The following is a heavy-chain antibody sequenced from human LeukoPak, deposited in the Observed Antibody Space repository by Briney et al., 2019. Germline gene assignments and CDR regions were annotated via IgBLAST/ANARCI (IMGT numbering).Heavy chain of an antibody. CDR1: GGSISSSSYY. CDR2: IYYSGST. J-gene: IGHJ5*02. CDR3: ARDSLRYFGSEISFDP. D-gene: IGHD3-9*01. V-gene: IGHV4-39*07. Sequence: SETLSLTCTVSGGSISSSSYYWGWIRQPPGKGLEWIGSIYYSGSTYYNPSLKSRVTISVDTSKNQFSLKLSSVTAADTAVYYCARDSLRYFGSEISFDPWGQGTLVTVSS.